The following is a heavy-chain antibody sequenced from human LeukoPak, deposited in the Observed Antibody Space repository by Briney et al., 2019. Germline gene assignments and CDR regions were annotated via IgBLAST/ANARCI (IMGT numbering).Heavy chain of an antibody. CDR2: FYFSGSS. CDR3: AREVNEKHDAFDM. D-gene: IGHD2-8*01. J-gene: IGHJ3*02. Sequence: SETLSLTCSVSSVSINGYYWSWIRQSAGKGLEWLGRFYFSGSSDYNPSLKSRVSMSIGTSQNHFYLRLTSVTAADTGVYFCAREVNEKHDAFDMWGQGTMVAVSS. CDR1: SVSINGYY. V-gene: IGHV4-4*07.